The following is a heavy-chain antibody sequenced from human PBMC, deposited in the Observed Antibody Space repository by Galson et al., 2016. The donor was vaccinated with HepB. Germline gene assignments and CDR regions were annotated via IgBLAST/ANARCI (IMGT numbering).Heavy chain of an antibody. J-gene: IGHJ3*01. D-gene: IGHD4-17*01. CDR1: GFTFSSYG. V-gene: IGHV3-33*01. Sequence: SLRLSCAASGFTFSSYGMHWIRQAPGKGLEWVSVIWYDGSDKYYADSVKGRFTISRDNSKNTLHLQMDSLSAEDTALYYCAREHLSPVTSVFDLWGQGTMVTVSS. CDR3: AREHLSPVTSVFDL. CDR2: IWYDGSDK.